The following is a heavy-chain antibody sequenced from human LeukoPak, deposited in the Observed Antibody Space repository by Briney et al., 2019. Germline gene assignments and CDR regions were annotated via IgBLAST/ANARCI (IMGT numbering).Heavy chain of an antibody. CDR1: GGSMGYHY. Sequence: SETLSLTCTVSGGSMGYHYWSWVRQPRGKGLEWVGYIHYSGSTNYNSSLKSRVSISVDTSTTQFSLKLSSVTAADTAVYYCARDRLYYFDHWGQGTLVTVSS. CDR2: IHYSGST. D-gene: IGHD6-6*01. CDR3: ARDRLYYFDH. J-gene: IGHJ4*02. V-gene: IGHV4-59*11.